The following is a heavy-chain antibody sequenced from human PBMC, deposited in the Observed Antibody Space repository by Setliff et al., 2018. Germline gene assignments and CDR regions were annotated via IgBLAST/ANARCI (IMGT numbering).Heavy chain of an antibody. CDR3: ARGNGMDV. Sequence: PGGSLRLSCAASGFSFSSYNMNWVRQAPGKGLEWVSHISGSSSTIYYADSVKGRFTISRDNAKNSLYLQMNSLRGEDTAVYYCARGNGMDVWGQGTTVTVSS. V-gene: IGHV3-48*04. J-gene: IGHJ6*02. CDR1: GFSFSSYN. CDR2: ISGSSSTI.